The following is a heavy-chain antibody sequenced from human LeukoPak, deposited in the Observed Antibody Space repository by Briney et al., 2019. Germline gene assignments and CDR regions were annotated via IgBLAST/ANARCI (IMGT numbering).Heavy chain of an antibody. CDR1: GFTFSNYA. CDR2: IVSGGGSGST. D-gene: IGHD1-1*01. J-gene: IGHJ4*02. V-gene: IGHV3-23*01. CDR3: ARDQYDGGYFDY. Sequence: GGSLRLSCTASGFTFSNYAMAWVRQAPGRGLEWVSAIVSGGGSGSTDYADSVEGRFTISRDNAKNSLYLQMNSLRAEDTAVYYCARDQYDGGYFDYWGQGTLVTVSS.